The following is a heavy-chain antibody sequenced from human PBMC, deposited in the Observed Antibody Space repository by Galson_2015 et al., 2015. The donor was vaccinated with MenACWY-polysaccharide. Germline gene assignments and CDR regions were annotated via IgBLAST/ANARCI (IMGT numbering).Heavy chain of an antibody. J-gene: IGHJ4*02. Sequence: SLRLSCAASGFTFSSYAMHWVRQAPGKGLEWVAVISYDGSKKYYADSVKGRFTISRDNSKNTLYLQMNSLRAEDTAVYYCAREKAVADTRGALDYWGQGTLVTVSS. CDR3: AREKAVADTRGALDY. CDR1: GFTFSSYA. V-gene: IGHV3-30-3*01. D-gene: IGHD6-19*01. CDR2: ISYDGSKK.